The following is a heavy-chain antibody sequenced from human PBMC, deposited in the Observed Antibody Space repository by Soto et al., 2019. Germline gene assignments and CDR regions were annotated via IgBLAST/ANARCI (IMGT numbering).Heavy chain of an antibody. Sequence: QVQLQESGPGLVKPSGTLSLTCAVSGGSISSSNWWSWVRQPPGKGLEWIGEIYHSGSTNYNPSRKSRVPVSVDKSKSRCSLKLSAVAAAGTAVYYCARDEHVLHSRGWSIYYGMDVWGQGTTVPVSS. D-gene: IGHD6-19*01. CDR3: ARDEHVLHSRGWSIYYGMDV. CDR1: GGSISSSNW. J-gene: IGHJ6*02. V-gene: IGHV4-4*02. CDR2: IYHSGST.